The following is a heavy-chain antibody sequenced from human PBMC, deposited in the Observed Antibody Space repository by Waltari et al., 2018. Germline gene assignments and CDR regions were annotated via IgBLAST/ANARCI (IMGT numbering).Heavy chain of an antibody. Sequence: QVQLQQSGPGLVKPSQTLSLTCAISGDSVSSNSAAWNWIRQSPSRGLEWLGRTYYRSKWYNDYAVSVKSRITINPDTSKNQFSLQLNSVTPEDTAVYYCARVGLSEYSSSSGWFDPWGQGTLVTVSS. V-gene: IGHV6-1*01. J-gene: IGHJ5*02. CDR1: GDSVSSNSAA. D-gene: IGHD6-6*01. CDR3: ARVGLSEYSSSSGWFDP. CDR2: TYYRSKWYN.